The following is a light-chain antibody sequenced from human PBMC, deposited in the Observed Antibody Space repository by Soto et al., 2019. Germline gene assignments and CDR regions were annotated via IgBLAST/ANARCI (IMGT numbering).Light chain of an antibody. CDR1: SSDVGGYNY. J-gene: IGLJ2*01. CDR2: DVS. CDR3: SSYTRSSTVV. Sequence: QSALTHPASVSGSPGQSITISCTGTSSDVGGYNYVSWYHQHLGKAPKLMIYDVSNRPSGVSNRVSGSKSGNTASLTISGLQAEDEADYYCSSYTRSSTVVFGGGTKVTVL. V-gene: IGLV2-14*01.